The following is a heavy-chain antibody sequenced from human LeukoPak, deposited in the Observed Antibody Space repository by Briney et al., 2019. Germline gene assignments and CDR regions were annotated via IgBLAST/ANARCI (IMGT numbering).Heavy chain of an antibody. J-gene: IGHJ4*02. Sequence: GGSLRLSCAASGFTVSSNYMSWVRQAPGKGLEWVSVIYSGGSTYYADSVKGRFTISRDNSKSTVYLQMNSLRVDDTALYYCARGGGHDYWGQGTLVTASS. CDR1: GFTVSSNY. CDR3: ARGGGHDY. D-gene: IGHD2-15*01. V-gene: IGHV3-66*01. CDR2: IYSGGST.